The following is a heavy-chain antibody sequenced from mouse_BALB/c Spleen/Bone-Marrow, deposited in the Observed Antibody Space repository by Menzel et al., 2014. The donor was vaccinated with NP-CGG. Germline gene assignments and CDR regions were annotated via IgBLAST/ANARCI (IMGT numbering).Heavy chain of an antibody. CDR1: GYAFSNYG. CDR2: IYPGDGDT. D-gene: IGHD2-4*01. CDR3: ASVYDYGRGYAMDY. J-gene: IGHJ4*01. Sequence: VQLQQSGAGVMRPGPSVNISCKASGYAFSNYGMNWVKQRPGQGLEWTGQIYPGDGDTNYNGKFKGRATLTADKSSSTAYMQLSSLTSEDSAVYFCASVYDYGRGYAMDYWGQGTSVTVSS. V-gene: IGHV1-80*01.